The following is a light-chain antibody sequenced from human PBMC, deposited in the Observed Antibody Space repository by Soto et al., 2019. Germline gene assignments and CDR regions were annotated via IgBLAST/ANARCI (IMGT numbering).Light chain of an antibody. Sequence: NFMLTQPHSVSESPAKTVTISCTRSSGSIASNYVQWYQQRPGSAPTPVIYEDSQRPSGVPDRFSGSIDSSSNSASLTISRLKTEDEADYYCQSFDINNVVFGGGTKLTVL. CDR1: SGSIASNY. V-gene: IGLV6-57*04. CDR3: QSFDINNVV. CDR2: EDS. J-gene: IGLJ2*01.